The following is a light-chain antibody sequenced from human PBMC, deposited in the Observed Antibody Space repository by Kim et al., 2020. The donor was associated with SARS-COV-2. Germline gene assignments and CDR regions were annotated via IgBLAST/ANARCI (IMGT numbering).Light chain of an antibody. J-gene: IGLJ1*01. Sequence: SVSPGQTASITCSGDKLGDKYASWYQQKPGQSPVVVIFRDNRRPSGIPERFSGSNSGNTATLTISGTQAMDEADYYCQAWDSSIYVFGTGTQLTVL. CDR2: RDN. V-gene: IGLV3-1*01. CDR1: KLGDKY. CDR3: QAWDSSIYV.